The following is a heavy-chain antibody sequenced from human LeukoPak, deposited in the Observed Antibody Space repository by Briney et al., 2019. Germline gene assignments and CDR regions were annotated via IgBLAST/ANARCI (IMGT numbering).Heavy chain of an antibody. CDR1: GGTFSSYA. Sequence: ASVKVSCKASGGTFSSYAIRWVRQAPGQGLEWMGGIIPIFGTANYAQKFQGRVTITTDESTSTAYMELSSLRSEDTAVYYCARAKGLVAATPVYWGQGTLVTVSS. J-gene: IGHJ4*02. CDR2: IIPIFGTA. D-gene: IGHD2-15*01. V-gene: IGHV1-69*05. CDR3: ARAKGLVAATPVY.